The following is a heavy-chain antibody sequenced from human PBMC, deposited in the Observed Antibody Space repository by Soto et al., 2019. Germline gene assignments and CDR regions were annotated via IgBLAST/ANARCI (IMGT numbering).Heavy chain of an antibody. CDR2: IYYSGST. Sequence: PSETLSLTCTVSGGSISSYYWSWIRQPPGKGLEWIGYIYYSGSTNYNPSLKGRVTISVDTSKNQFSLKLSSVTAADTAVYYCARHNILTGYFDYWGQGTLVTVSS. J-gene: IGHJ4*02. CDR3: ARHNILTGYFDY. D-gene: IGHD3-9*01. V-gene: IGHV4-59*01. CDR1: GGSISSYY.